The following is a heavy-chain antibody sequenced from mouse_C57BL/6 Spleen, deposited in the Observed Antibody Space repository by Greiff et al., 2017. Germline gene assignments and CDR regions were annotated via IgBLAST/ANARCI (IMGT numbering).Heavy chain of an antibody. CDR3: ARAQGYYAMDY. CDR2: IHPNSGST. D-gene: IGHD3-2*02. CDR1: GYTFTSYW. Sequence: VQLQQSGAELVKPGASVKLSCKASGYTFTSYWMHWVKQRPGQGLEWIGMIHPNSGSTNYNEKFKSKATLTVDKSSSTAYMQLSSLTSEDSAVFYCARAQGYYAMDYWGQGTSVTVSS. V-gene: IGHV1-64*01. J-gene: IGHJ4*01.